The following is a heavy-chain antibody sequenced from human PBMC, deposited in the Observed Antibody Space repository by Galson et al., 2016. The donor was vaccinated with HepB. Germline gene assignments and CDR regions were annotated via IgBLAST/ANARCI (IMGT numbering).Heavy chain of an antibody. V-gene: IGHV1-46*01. CDR2: INPRGGST. CDR3: ARVGMIPPYYFDY. Sequence: SVKVSCKASGYTFTSYYMHWVRQAPGQGLEWMGIINPRGGSTTYAQKFQGRVTMTRDTSTSTVYMELSSLRSEDTAVYYCARVGMIPPYYFDYWGQGTLVTVSS. J-gene: IGHJ4*02. CDR1: GYTFTSYY. D-gene: IGHD3-22*01.